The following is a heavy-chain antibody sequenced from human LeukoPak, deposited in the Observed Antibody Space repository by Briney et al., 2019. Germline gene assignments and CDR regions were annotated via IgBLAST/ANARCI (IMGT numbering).Heavy chain of an antibody. Sequence: ASVKVSCKASGCTFTGYYMHWVRQAPGQGLEWMGWINPNSGGTNYAQKFQGRVTMTRDTSISTAYMELSRLRSDDTAVYYCHYPLSGPNWFDPWGQGTLVTVPS. V-gene: IGHV1-2*02. J-gene: IGHJ5*02. CDR3: HYPLSGPNWFDP. D-gene: IGHD3-10*01. CDR1: GCTFTGYY. CDR2: INPNSGGT.